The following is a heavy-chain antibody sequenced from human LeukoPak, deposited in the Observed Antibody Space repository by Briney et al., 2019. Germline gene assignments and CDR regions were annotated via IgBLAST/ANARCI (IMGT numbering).Heavy chain of an antibody. CDR1: GGTFSSYA. J-gene: IGHJ3*02. Sequence: ASVKVSCKASGGTFSSYAISWVRQAPGQGLEWMGWIGSYNGNTNYAQKLQGRVTMTTDTSTSTAYMELRSLKSDDTAVYYCARDRMGPHDAFDIWGQGTMVTVSS. CDR2: IGSYNGNT. V-gene: IGHV1-18*01. D-gene: IGHD5-24*01. CDR3: ARDRMGPHDAFDI.